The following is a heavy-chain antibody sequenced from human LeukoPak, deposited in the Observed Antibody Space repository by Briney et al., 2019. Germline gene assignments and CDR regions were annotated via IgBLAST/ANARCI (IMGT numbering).Heavy chain of an antibody. CDR1: RGSMSNYY. J-gene: IGHJ4*02. CDR3: ARHPDYYDSSGYYYDY. Sequence: SETLSLTCTVSRGSMSNYYWNWIRQPPGRGLEWIGYIYYSGSTNYNPSLKSRITISLDTSKNQFSLKLTSVTPADTAIDYCARHPDYYDSSGYYYDYWGQGTLVTVSS. CDR2: IYYSGST. V-gene: IGHV4-59*08. D-gene: IGHD3-22*01.